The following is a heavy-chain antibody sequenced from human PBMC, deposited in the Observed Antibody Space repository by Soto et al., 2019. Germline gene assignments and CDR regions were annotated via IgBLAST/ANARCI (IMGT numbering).Heavy chain of an antibody. CDR2: ISSSSSTI. J-gene: IGHJ3*02. V-gene: IGHV3-48*01. CDR1: GFTLSSYS. CDR3: ARGWGRTFDI. Sequence: GGSLRLSCAASGFTLSSYSMNWVRQAPGKGLEWVSYISSSSSTIYYADSVKGRFTISRDNAKNSLYLQMNSLRAEDKAVYYCARGWGRTFDIWGQGTMVTVSS. D-gene: IGHD1-26*01.